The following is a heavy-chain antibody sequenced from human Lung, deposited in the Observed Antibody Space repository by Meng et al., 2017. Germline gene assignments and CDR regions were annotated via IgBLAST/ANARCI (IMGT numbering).Heavy chain of an antibody. J-gene: IGHJ4*02. Sequence: QVHRHHGGAGLLKPSETLSLTCAVPGGSFSDYYWSWIRQPPGKGLEWIGEINHSGSTNYNPSLESRATISVDTSQNNLSLKLSSVTAADSAVYYCARGPTTMAHDFDYWGQGTLVTVSS. CDR2: INHSGST. D-gene: IGHD4-11*01. CDR3: ARGPTTMAHDFDY. V-gene: IGHV4-34*01. CDR1: GGSFSDYY.